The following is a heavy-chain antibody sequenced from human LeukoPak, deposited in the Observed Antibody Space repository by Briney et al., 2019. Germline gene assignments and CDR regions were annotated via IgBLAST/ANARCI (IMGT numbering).Heavy chain of an antibody. CDR3: ARTYSSSSLYYFDY. J-gene: IGHJ4*02. Sequence: GGSLRLSCAASGFTFSSYAMHWVRQAPGKGLEWVAVISYDGSNKYYADSVKGRFTISRDNSKNTLYLQMNSLRAEDTAVYYCARTYSSSSLYYFDYWGQGTLVTVSS. CDR1: GFTFSSYA. CDR2: ISYDGSNK. D-gene: IGHD6-6*01. V-gene: IGHV3-30*04.